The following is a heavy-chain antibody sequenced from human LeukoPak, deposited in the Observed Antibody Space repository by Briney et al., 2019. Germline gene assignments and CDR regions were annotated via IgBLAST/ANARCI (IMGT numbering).Heavy chain of an antibody. CDR3: ARDYVWGSYRPTHDAFDI. D-gene: IGHD3-16*02. Sequence: ASVKVSCKTSGYTFTSYGISWVRHAPGQGLEWMGWISSYNGYTNYAQNLQGRVTMTTDTSTSTAYMELRSLRSDDTAVYYCARDYVWGSYRPTHDAFDIWGQGTMVTVSS. CDR2: ISSYNGYT. J-gene: IGHJ3*02. V-gene: IGHV1-18*04. CDR1: GYTFTSYG.